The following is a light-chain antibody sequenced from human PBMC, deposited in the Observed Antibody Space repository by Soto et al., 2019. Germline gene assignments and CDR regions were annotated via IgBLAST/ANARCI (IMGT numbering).Light chain of an antibody. J-gene: IGKJ4*01. V-gene: IGKV3-20*01. Sequence: EVVLTQSPATLSLSPGDSATLPCRASRSISSYLAWYQQKPGQAPRLLIYGASSRATGIPDRFSGSGSGTDFTLTISRLEPEDFAVYYCQQYGSSPLSFVGGTKVDIK. CDR3: QQYGSSPLS. CDR1: RSISSY. CDR2: GAS.